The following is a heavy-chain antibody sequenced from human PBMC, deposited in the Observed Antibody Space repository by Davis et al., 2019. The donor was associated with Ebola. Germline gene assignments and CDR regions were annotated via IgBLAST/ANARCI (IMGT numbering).Heavy chain of an antibody. CDR3: ASLRRSITGFDDGYDI. D-gene: IGHD3-9*01. V-gene: IGHV5-51*01. CDR2: IYPGDADT. CDR1: GYSFTNYW. J-gene: IGHJ3*02. Sequence: GESLKISCKGSGYSFTNYWIGWVRQLPGKGLEWLGIIYPGDADTRYSPSFRGQVTISADNSIKTAFLHWSSLKASDTAIYYCASLRRSITGFDDGYDIWGQGTMVTVSS.